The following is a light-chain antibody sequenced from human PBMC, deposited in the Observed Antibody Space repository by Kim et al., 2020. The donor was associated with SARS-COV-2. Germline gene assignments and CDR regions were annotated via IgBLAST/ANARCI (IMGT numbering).Light chain of an antibody. Sequence: APGKTARITWGGNNIGSKSVQWYQRKPGQAPVLVIYYDRDRPSGIPERFSGSNSGNTATLTISRVEAGDEADYYCQVWDSSSDHRVFGGGTKLTVL. J-gene: IGLJ3*02. CDR1: NIGSKS. CDR2: YDR. V-gene: IGLV3-21*04. CDR3: QVWDSSSDHRV.